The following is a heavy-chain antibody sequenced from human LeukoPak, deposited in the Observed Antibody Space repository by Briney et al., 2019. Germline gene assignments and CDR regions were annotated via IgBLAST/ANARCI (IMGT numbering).Heavy chain of an antibody. Sequence: GGSLRLSCAASGFTFSSYSMNWVRQAPGKGLEWVSSISSTSSYIYYADSVKGRFTISRDNAKNSLYLQMNSLRGEDTAVYYCARDYYGSGSYSALFEYWGQGTLVTVSS. V-gene: IGHV3-21*01. CDR2: ISSTSSYI. CDR1: GFTFSSYS. J-gene: IGHJ4*02. CDR3: ARDYYGSGSYSALFEY. D-gene: IGHD3-10*01.